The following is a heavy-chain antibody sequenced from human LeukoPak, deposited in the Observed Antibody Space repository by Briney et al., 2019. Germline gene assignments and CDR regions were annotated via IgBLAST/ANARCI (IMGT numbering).Heavy chain of an antibody. CDR3: AKGDGDHFSAASRLDY. CDR2: IKSKTDGGTT. V-gene: IGHV3-15*01. CDR1: GFTFSHAW. D-gene: IGHD4-17*01. Sequence: GGSLRLSCAVSGFTFSHAWMSWVRQAPGKGLEWVGRIKSKTDGGTTDYAAPVKGRFTISRDNSQNTLYLQMNSLRPEDTAVYYCAKGDGDHFSAASRLDYWGQGALVTVSS. J-gene: IGHJ4*02.